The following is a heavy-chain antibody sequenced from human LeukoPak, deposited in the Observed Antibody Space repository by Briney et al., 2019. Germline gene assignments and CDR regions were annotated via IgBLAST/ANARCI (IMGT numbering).Heavy chain of an antibody. CDR3: ARPYYYGSGSYLY. CDR2: ISSNGGST. V-gene: IGHV3-64*01. D-gene: IGHD3-10*01. CDR1: GFTFSSYA. J-gene: IGHJ4*02. Sequence: PGGSLRLSCAASGFTFSSYAMHWVRQAPGKGLEYVSAISSNGGSTYYANSVKGRFTISRDNSKNTLYLQMGSLRAEDMAVYDCARPYYYGSGSYLYWGQGTLVTVSS.